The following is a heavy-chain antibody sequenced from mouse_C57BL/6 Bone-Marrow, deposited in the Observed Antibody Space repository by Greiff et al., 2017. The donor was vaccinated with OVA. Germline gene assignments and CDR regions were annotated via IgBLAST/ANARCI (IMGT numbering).Heavy chain of an antibody. CDR3: ARDGYSNQAWFAY. Sequence: VQRVESGPGLVQPSQSLSITCTVSGFSLTSYGVHWVRQSPGKGLEWLGVIWSGGSTDYNAAFISRLSISKDNSKSQVFFKMNSLQADDTAIYYCARDGYSNQAWFAYWGQGTLVTVSA. CDR1: GFSLTSYG. CDR2: IWSGGST. V-gene: IGHV2-2*01. D-gene: IGHD2-5*01. J-gene: IGHJ3*01.